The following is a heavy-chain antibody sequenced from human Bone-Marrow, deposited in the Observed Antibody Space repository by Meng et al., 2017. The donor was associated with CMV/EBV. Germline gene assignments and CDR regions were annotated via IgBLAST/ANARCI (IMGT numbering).Heavy chain of an antibody. D-gene: IGHD2-15*01. J-gene: IGHJ6*01. CDR2: VYYSGST. V-gene: IGHV4-59*02. Sequence: SETLSLTCTVSGGSVTTNHYWSWIRQTPGKGLEWIGYVYYSGSTNYNPSLKSRATISVDMSKNEFSLKLTFVTAADTAVYYCARDGYCSGGSCYRYYGMDVWGQGTTVTVYS. CDR3: ARDGYCSGGSCYRYYGMDV. CDR1: GGSVTTNHY.